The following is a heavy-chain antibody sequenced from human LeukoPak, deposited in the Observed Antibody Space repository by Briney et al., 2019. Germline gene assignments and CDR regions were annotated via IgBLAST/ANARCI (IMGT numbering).Heavy chain of an antibody. Sequence: PGGSLRLSCAASGFTFSHYWMTWVRQAPGKGLEWVANVKEDGSQKTYVDSVKGRFTISRDNAKNSPYLQMNNVRAEDTAVYYCARYTYKHDCWGQGTLVTVSS. J-gene: IGHJ4*02. CDR1: GFTFSHYW. D-gene: IGHD5-24*01. CDR2: VKEDGSQK. CDR3: ARYTYKHDC. V-gene: IGHV3-7*01.